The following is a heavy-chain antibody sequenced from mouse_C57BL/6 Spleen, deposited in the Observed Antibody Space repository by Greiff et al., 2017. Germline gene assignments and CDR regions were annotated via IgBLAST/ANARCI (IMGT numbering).Heavy chain of an antibody. Sequence: EVQLVESGGGLVQSGRSLRLSCATSGFTFSDFYMEWVRQAPGKGLEWIAASRNKANDYTTEYSASVKGRFIVSRDTSQSILYLQMNALRAEDTAIYYCARDASCGFDYWGQGTTLTVSS. CDR2: SRNKANDYTT. CDR3: ARDASCGFDY. J-gene: IGHJ2*01. V-gene: IGHV7-1*01. CDR1: GFTFSDFY.